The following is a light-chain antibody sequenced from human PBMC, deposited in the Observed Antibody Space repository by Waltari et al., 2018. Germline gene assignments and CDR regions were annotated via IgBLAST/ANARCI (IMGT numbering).Light chain of an antibody. V-gene: IGKV1-39*01. Sequence: DIQITQSPSSLSASVGDRVTITCQASQSISSYLNWYQQKPGKAPKFLIYASSTLQSGVPSRFSGSGSGTDFTLTISSLQPEDFATYYCQQSYRTPYTFGQGTKLEIK. CDR3: QQSYRTPYT. J-gene: IGKJ2*01. CDR2: ASS. CDR1: QSISSY.